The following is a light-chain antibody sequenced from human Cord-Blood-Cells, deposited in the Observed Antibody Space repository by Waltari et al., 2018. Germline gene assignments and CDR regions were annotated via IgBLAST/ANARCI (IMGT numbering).Light chain of an antibody. J-gene: IGKJ2*04. CDR3: QRSYSTPLRGS. V-gene: IGKV1-39*01. Sequence: DIQMTQSPSSLSASVGDRVTITCRGNQSISSYLNWYQQKPGKAPKLLIYASSSLQSGVASRFSGSGSGSDFALTISSLQPEDFATYYCQRSYSTPLRGSFGQGTKLEIK. CDR2: ASS. CDR1: QSISSY.